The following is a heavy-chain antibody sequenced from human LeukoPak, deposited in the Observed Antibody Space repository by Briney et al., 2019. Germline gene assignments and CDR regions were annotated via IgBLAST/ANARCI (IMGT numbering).Heavy chain of an antibody. Sequence: GGSLRLSCAASGFTFSSYSMNWVRQAPGKGLEWVSSISTSSNHIYYADSVKGRFTISRDNAKNSLFLQMNSLRAEDTAVYYCAGGYYYSSGSLRNDGFDPWGQGTLVTVSS. V-gene: IGHV3-21*01. D-gene: IGHD3-10*01. CDR3: AGGYYYSSGSLRNDGFDP. CDR1: GFTFSSYS. J-gene: IGHJ5*02. CDR2: ISTSSNHI.